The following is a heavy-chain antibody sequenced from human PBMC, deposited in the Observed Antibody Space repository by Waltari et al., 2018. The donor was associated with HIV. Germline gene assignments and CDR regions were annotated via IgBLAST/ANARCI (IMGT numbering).Heavy chain of an antibody. J-gene: IGHJ3*02. V-gene: IGHV4-39*01. CDR3: ARRETPIAVAGTGKGAFDI. Sequence: QLQLQESGPGLVKPSETLSLTCTVSGGSISSSSYYWGWIRQPPGKGLEWIGSIYYSGSTYYNPSLKSRVTISVDTSKNQFSLKLSSVTAADTAVYYCARRETPIAVAGTGKGAFDIWGQGTMVTVSS. D-gene: IGHD6-19*01. CDR1: GGSISSSSYY. CDR2: IYYSGST.